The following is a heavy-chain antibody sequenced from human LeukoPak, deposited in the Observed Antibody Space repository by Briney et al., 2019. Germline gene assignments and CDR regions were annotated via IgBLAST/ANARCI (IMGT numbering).Heavy chain of an antibody. D-gene: IGHD2-15*01. V-gene: IGHV3-21*04. J-gene: IGHJ5*02. CDR1: GLTFSSYS. CDR2: ISSSSSYT. Sequence: PGGSLRLSCAASGLTFSSYSMNWVRQAPGKGLEWVSSISSSSSYTYYADSVKGRFTISRDNAKNSLYLQMNSLRGEDTAVYYCAKLTRGYCESTACPNWFDPWGRGTLVTVSS. CDR3: AKLTRGYCESTACPNWFDP.